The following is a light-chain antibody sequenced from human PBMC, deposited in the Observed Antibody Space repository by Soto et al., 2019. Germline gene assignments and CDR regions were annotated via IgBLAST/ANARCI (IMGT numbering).Light chain of an antibody. CDR1: QSVSSK. J-gene: IGKJ1*01. Sequence: EMVMTQSPATLSVSPGERATLSCRSSQSVSSKLAWYQQKPGQAPRLLIFGASTRATGIPARFSGSGSGTEFTLTISSLHSEDFAVYYCQQYNNWPPWAFGQGTKVDIK. V-gene: IGKV3-15*01. CDR3: QQYNNWPPWA. CDR2: GAS.